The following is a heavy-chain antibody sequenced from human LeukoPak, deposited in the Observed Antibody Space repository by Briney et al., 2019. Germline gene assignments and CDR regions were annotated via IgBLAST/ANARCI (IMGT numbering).Heavy chain of an antibody. Sequence: GESLKISCKGSGYSFTSYWIGWVRQMPGKGLEWMGIIYPGDSDTRYSPSFQGQVTISADKSISTAYLQWSSLKASDTAMYYCARLGPGVTQQYYFVYWGQGTLVTVSS. D-gene: IGHD2-21*02. V-gene: IGHV5-51*01. J-gene: IGHJ4*02. CDR1: GYSFTSYW. CDR2: IYPGDSDT. CDR3: ARLGPGVTQQYYFVY.